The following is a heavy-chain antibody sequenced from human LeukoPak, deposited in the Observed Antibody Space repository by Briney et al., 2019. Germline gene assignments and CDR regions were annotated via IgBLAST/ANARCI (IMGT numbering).Heavy chain of an antibody. Sequence: GGSLRLSCVASGFTFTSYWMSWVRQAPGKGLEWVANIKQDGSEKYYLDSLEGRFTISRDNAKNSVYLQINRLRAEDTAVYYCARRGTIAVPVFWFDPWGQGTLVTVSS. D-gene: IGHD6-19*01. V-gene: IGHV3-7*01. J-gene: IGHJ5*02. CDR1: GFTFTSYW. CDR3: ARRGTIAVPVFWFDP. CDR2: IKQDGSEK.